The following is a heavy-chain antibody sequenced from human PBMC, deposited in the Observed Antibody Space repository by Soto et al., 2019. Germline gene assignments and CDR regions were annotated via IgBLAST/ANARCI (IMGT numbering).Heavy chain of an antibody. CDR2: INPSGGST. CDR3: ARSRVTIKRTVAVRTPSAPGNAFDI. V-gene: IGHV1-46*01. Sequence: GASVKVSCKASGYTFTSYYMHWVRQAPGQGLEWMGIINPSGGSTSYAQKFQGRVTMTRDTSTSTVYMELSSLRSEDTAVYYCARSRVTIKRTVAVRTPSAPGNAFDIWGQGTMVTVSS. J-gene: IGHJ3*02. CDR1: GYTFTSYY. D-gene: IGHD6-19*01.